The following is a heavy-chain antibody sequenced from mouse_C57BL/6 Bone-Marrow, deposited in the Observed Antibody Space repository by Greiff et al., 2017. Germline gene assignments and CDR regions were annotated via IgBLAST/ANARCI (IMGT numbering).Heavy chain of an antibody. CDR3: AIRLLRAMDY. D-gene: IGHD2-3*01. CDR1: GFTFSDYG. J-gene: IGHJ4*01. V-gene: IGHV5-15*01. CDR2: ISNLAYSI. Sequence: EVQGVESGGGLVQPGGSLKLSCAASGFTFSDYGMAWVRQAPRKGPEWVAFISNLAYSIYYADTVTGRFTISRENAKNTLYLDMSSLRSEDTAMYYCAIRLLRAMDYWGQGTSVTVSS.